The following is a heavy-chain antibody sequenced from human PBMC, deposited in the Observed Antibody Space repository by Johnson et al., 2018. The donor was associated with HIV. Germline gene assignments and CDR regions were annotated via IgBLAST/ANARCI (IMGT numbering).Heavy chain of an antibody. V-gene: IGHV3-30-3*01. J-gene: IGHJ3*01. CDR2: ISYDGSSK. CDR1: GFTFSDYY. Sequence: QVQLVESGGGLVKPGGSLRLSCAASGFTFSDYYMSWIRQAPGKGLEWVAFISYDGSSKYYVDSVKGRFTISRDNSKNTLSLQMNSLRAEDTAVYYCVQGVPNPAGAFDVWGQGTGVTVSS. CDR3: VQGVPNPAGAFDV. D-gene: IGHD6-19*01.